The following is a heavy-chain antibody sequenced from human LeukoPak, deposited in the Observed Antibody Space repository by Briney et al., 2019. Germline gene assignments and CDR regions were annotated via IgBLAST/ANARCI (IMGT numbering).Heavy chain of an antibody. CDR2: INHSGST. CDR3: ARTKYCSSTSCYASGGDYFDY. D-gene: IGHD2-2*01. Sequence: SETPSLTCAVYGGSFSGYYWSWIRQPPGKGLEWIGEINHSGSTNYNPSLKSRVTISVDTSKNQFSLRLSSVTAADTAVYYCARTKYCSSTSCYASGGDYFDYWGQGTLVTVSS. V-gene: IGHV4-34*01. CDR1: GGSFSGYY. J-gene: IGHJ4*02.